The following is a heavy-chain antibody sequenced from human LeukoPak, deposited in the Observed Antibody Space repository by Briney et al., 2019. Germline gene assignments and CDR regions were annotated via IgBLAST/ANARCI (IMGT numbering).Heavy chain of an antibody. CDR2: ISVSGTST. CDR3: AKAVD. V-gene: IGHV3-23*01. CDR1: GFTFSSYV. Sequence: SGGSLRLSCAASGFTFSSYVMTWVRQAPGTGLEWVSTISVSGTSTYYADSVKGRFTISRDNSKNTLYLQMNSLRAEDTAVYYCAKAVDWGQGTLVTVSS. J-gene: IGHJ4*02.